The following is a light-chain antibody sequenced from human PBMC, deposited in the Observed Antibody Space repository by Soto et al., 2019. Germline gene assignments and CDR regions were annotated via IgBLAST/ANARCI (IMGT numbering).Light chain of an antibody. Sequence: AVQMTQSPSSLSASVGARVTITCRASQAIRNDLSWYQQKSGKAPKLLIFDASKLQSGVPSRFSGSGFGTEFTLTITTLQPEDFATYYCLQDDHYPLTFGGGTKVEIK. CDR3: LQDDHYPLT. CDR2: DAS. V-gene: IGKV1-6*01. J-gene: IGKJ4*01. CDR1: QAIRND.